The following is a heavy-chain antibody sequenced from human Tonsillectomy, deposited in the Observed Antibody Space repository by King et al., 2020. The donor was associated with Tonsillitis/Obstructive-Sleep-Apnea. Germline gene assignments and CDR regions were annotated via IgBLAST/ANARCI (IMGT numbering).Heavy chain of an antibody. CDR3: ARGGGAPAMGPPFDY. D-gene: IGHD5-18*01. CDR2: INHSGST. J-gene: IGHJ4*02. V-gene: IGHV4-34*01. CDR1: GGSFSGYY. Sequence: VQLQQWGAGLLKPSETLSLTCAVYGGSFSGYYWSWIRQPPGRGLEWIGQINHSGSTNYNPSLKSRVTISVDTSKNQFSLKLSSVTAADTAVYYCARGGGAPAMGPPFDYWGQGTLVTVSS.